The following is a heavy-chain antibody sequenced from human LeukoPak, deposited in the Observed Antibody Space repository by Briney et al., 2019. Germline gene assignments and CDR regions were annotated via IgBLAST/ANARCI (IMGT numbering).Heavy chain of an antibody. Sequence: GGSLRLSCAASGFTVRSNYMSWVRQAPGKGLEWVSVIYSGGSTYYADSVKGRFTISRDNSKNTLYLQMNSLRAGDTAVYYCARGEDYGDYFDYWGQGTLVTVSS. J-gene: IGHJ4*02. CDR3: ARGEDYGDYFDY. D-gene: IGHD4-17*01. CDR1: GFTVRSNY. V-gene: IGHV3-53*01. CDR2: IYSGGST.